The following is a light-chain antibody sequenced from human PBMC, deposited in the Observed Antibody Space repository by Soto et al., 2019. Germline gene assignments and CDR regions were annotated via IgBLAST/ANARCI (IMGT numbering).Light chain of an antibody. J-gene: IGLJ1*01. CDR3: CSYAGSSTSYV. Sequence: QSALTQPASVSGSPGQSITISCTATSGGVGSYNLVSWYQQHPGKAPKLMIYEGSKRPSGVSNRFSGSKSGNTASLTISGLQAEDEADYYCCSYAGSSTSYVFGTGNKGTVL. V-gene: IGLV2-23*01. CDR1: SGGVGSYNL. CDR2: EGS.